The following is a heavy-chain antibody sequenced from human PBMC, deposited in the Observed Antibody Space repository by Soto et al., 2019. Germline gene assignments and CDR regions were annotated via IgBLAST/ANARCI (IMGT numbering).Heavy chain of an antibody. J-gene: IGHJ3*02. D-gene: IGHD3-3*01. CDR1: GYPVTAYY. CDR3: ARGGGVGVAGSAAFDM. V-gene: IGHV1-2*02. CDR2: INPATGAA. Sequence: QLHLVQSGAVVKKPGASVTVSCSASGYPVTAYYMHWVRQAPGRGLEWMGGINPATGAAKYTQTFLGRVTVARDTSTNPVFKGLSGLDTEDSAGFYGARGGGVGVAGSAAFDMWGQGTLVTVSS.